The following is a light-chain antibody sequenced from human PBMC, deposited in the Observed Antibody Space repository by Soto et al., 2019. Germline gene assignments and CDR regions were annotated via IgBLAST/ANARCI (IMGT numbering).Light chain of an antibody. Sequence: DIQMTQSPSSVSASVGDRVTITCRASQGISSWLAWYQQKPGKDPKLLIYAAYSLQSGGPLRFSASGSGTDFTLPIGSLQPEDFATYYVRQANSFPRTFGQGTKLQIK. CDR3: RQANSFPRT. CDR2: AAY. CDR1: QGISSW. V-gene: IGKV1D-12*01. J-gene: IGKJ2*01.